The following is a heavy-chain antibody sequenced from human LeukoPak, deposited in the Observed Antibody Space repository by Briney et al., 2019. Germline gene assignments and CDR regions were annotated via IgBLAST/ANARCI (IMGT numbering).Heavy chain of an antibody. CDR1: GFTFSSYA. Sequence: GGSLRLSCAASGFTFSSYAMSWVRQAPGKGLEWVSAISGSGGSTYYADSVKGRFTISRDNSKNTLYLQMNSLRAEDTAVYYCANHITGTTSTDYWGQGTLVTLSS. D-gene: IGHD1-14*01. V-gene: IGHV3-23*01. J-gene: IGHJ4*02. CDR3: ANHITGTTSTDY. CDR2: ISGSGGST.